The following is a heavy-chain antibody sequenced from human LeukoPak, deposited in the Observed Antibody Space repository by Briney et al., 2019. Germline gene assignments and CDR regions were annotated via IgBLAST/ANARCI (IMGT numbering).Heavy chain of an antibody. CDR3: AKRGVVIRVILVGFHKQAYYFDS. D-gene: IGHD3-22*01. CDR1: GITLRNYA. Sequence: PGGSPRLSCEVSGITLRNYAMSWVRQAPGKGLEWLAGISDTGGSKNYADSVKGRFTISRDNPKNTLYLQMNSLRAEDTAVYFCAKRGVVIRVILVGFHKQAYYFDSWGQGALVTVSP. V-gene: IGHV3-23*01. J-gene: IGHJ4*02. CDR2: ISDTGGSK.